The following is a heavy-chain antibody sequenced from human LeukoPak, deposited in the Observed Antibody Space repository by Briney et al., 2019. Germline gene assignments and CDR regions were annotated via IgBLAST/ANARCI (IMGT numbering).Heavy chain of an antibody. CDR2: ISSDGRNT. CDR3: AKDVGGGSFFDY. J-gene: IGHJ4*02. D-gene: IGHD1-26*01. Sequence: PGGSLRLSCADSGFTISNHAMAWVRRAPGKGLEWVSTISSDGRNTHFADSVNGRFTISRDTSKTTLYLQMNSLTAEDTALYYCAKDVGGGSFFDYWGQGTLVTVSP. V-gene: IGHV3-23*01. CDR1: GFTISNHA.